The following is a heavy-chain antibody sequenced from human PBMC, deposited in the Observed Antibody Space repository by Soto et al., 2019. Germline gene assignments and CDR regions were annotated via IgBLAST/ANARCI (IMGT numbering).Heavy chain of an antibody. CDR3: VSSSMDVLGEGPPPDEFHP. V-gene: IGHV3-23*01. J-gene: IGHJ5*02. CDR1: GFTLSSYA. D-gene: IGHD3-16*01. CDR2: ISGSGVST. Sequence: ERDLRHPYAASGFTLSSYAKSGVRQAPGKELDWVSAISGSGVSTYYADSVKGRFTISRDNSKNTLYLQMNSLRAEDTAVYYCVSSSMDVLGEGPPPDEFHPWDTGPVVTVST.